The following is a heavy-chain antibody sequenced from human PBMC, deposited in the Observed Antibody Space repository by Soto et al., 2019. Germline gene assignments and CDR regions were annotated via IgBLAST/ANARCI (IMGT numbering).Heavy chain of an antibody. J-gene: IGHJ6*02. V-gene: IGHV3-7*05. CDR2: IKQDGSEK. CDR1: GFTFSNYW. D-gene: IGHD5-12*01. Sequence: GGSLRLSCAASGFTFSNYWMSLIRQAQGKGLEWVANIKQDGSEKYYVDSVKGRFTISRDNAKNSLYLQMNSLRAEDTAVYYCARQDIVATIVNYYYGMDVWGQGTTVTVSS. CDR3: ARQDIVATIVNYYYGMDV.